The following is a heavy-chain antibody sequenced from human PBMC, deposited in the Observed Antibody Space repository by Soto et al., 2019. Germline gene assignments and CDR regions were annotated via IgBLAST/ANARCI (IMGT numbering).Heavy chain of an antibody. J-gene: IGHJ2*01. V-gene: IGHV4-30-4*01. Sequence: PSETLSLTCTVSGASINNNDYYWSWIRQTPGKGLEWIGYVYYSGTTDYIPSLKSRLSMSIDKSQNQFTLKLNSVTAADTATYYCARMSYFYDKWYFDLWGRGTLVSVSS. CDR1: GASINNNDYY. D-gene: IGHD3-22*01. CDR2: VYYSGTT. CDR3: ARMSYFYDKWYFDL.